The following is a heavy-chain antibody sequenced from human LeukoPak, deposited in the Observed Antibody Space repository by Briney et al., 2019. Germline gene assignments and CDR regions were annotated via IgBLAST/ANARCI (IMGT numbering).Heavy chain of an antibody. CDR2: ISYDGSNK. D-gene: IGHD6-19*01. Sequence: GGSLRLSCAASGFTFSSYAMHWVRQAPGKGLEWEAVISYDGSNKYYADSVKGRFTISRDNSKNTLYLQMNSLRAEDTAVYYCARPTSSIAVAGRFDYWGQGTLLTVSS. CDR1: GFTFSSYA. CDR3: ARPTSSIAVAGRFDY. J-gene: IGHJ4*02. V-gene: IGHV3-30*04.